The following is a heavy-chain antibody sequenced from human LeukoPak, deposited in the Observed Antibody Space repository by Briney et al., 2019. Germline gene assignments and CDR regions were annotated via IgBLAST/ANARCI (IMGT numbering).Heavy chain of an antibody. D-gene: IGHD3-16*01. CDR1: GFTFSDHY. J-gene: IGHJ6*02. CDR2: SRNRAKSYTT. CDR3: TRGPRDVHNYYHPMDV. V-gene: IGHV3-72*01. Sequence: GGSLRLSCVASGFTFSDHYMDWVRQAPGKGLEWVGRSRNRAKSYTTEYAASVKGRFIVSRDDSKNSFYLQMNNLRTEDAAVYYCTRGPRDVHNYYHPMDVWGQGATVTVSS.